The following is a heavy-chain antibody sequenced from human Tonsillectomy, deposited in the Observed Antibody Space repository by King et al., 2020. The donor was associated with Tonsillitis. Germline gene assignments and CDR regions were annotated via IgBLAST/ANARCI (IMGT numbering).Heavy chain of an antibody. Sequence: VQLVESGAEVKKPGESLKISCKGSGYSFTSYWIGWVRQMPGKGLEWMGIVYPGDSDTRYSPSFQGQVTISADKSISTAYLQWSSLKASDTAMYYCARGKLVKASYFYMDVWGKGTTVTVS. CDR1: GYSFTSYW. CDR2: VYPGDSDT. J-gene: IGHJ6*03. D-gene: IGHD3-9*01. CDR3: ARGKLVKASYFYMDV. V-gene: IGHV5-51*01.